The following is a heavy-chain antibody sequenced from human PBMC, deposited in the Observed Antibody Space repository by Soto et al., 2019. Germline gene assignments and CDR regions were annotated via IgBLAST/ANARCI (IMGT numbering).Heavy chain of an antibody. CDR3: ARREYCTNGVCFGY. CDR1: GGTFSSYA. Sequence: QVQLVQAGAEVNKPGSSVKVSCKASGGTFSSYAISWVRQAPGKGLEWMGGIIPIFGTANYAQKFQGRVTITADESTSTAYMELSSLRSEDTAVYYCARREYCTNGVCFGYWGQGTQVTVSS. V-gene: IGHV1-69*01. J-gene: IGHJ4*02. CDR2: IIPIFGTA. D-gene: IGHD2-8*01.